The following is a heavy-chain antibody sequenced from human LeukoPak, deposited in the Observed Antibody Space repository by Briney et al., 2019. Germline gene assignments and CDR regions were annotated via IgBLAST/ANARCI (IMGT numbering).Heavy chain of an antibody. CDR1: GGSFSGYY. V-gene: IGHV4-34*01. Sequence: SGTLSLTCAVYGGSFSGYYWSWIRQPPGKGLEWIGEINHSGSTNYNPSLKSRVTMSVDTSKNQFSLKLSSVTAADTAVYYCARDTRQGSSWYPSWFDPWGQGTLVTVSS. CDR3: ARDTRQGSSWYPSWFDP. CDR2: INHSGST. D-gene: IGHD6-13*01. J-gene: IGHJ5*02.